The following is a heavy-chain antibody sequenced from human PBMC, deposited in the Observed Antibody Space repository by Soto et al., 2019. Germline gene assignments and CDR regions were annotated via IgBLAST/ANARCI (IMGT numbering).Heavy chain of an antibody. CDR3: VKNPSGNGYDSSGAFDP. J-gene: IGHJ5*02. CDR1: GFTFSSYA. V-gene: IGHV3-64D*08. CDR2: ISSNGGST. D-gene: IGHD3-22*01. Sequence: GGSLRLSCSASGFTFSSYAMHWVRQAPGKGLEYVSAISSNGGSTYYADSVKGRSTISRDNSKNTLYLQMSSLRAEDTAVYYCVKNPSGNGYDSSGAFDPWGQGTLVTVSS.